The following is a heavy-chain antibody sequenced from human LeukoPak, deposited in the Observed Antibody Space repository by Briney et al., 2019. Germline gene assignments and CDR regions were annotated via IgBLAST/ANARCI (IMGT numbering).Heavy chain of an antibody. D-gene: IGHD6-19*01. V-gene: IGHV3-74*01. J-gene: IGHJ4*02. Sequence: SGGSLRLSCAASGFTFSSYWMHWVRQAPGKGLVWVSRIITDGSSISYADSVKGRFTISRDNAKNTVYLQMNSLRAEDTAVYYCARGWLYSSGIYYFDYWGQGTLVTVSS. CDR3: ARGWLYSSGIYYFDY. CDR2: IITDGSSI. CDR1: GFTFSSYW.